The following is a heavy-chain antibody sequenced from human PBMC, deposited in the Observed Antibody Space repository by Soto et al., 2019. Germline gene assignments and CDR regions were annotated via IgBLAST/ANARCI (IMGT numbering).Heavy chain of an antibody. Sequence: EVQLVESGGGLVQPGGSLRLSCAASGFSLSNSWMTWVRQAPGKGLEWVANMKHDGSKGYYVDSVKGRFTISRDNAKNSLYLQMNSLRVEDTAVYFCARDANYYDSSGIYYEVFDIWGQGTMVTVSS. J-gene: IGHJ3*02. V-gene: IGHV3-7*05. CDR3: ARDANYYDSSGIYYEVFDI. CDR2: MKHDGSKG. CDR1: GFSLSNSW. D-gene: IGHD3-22*01.